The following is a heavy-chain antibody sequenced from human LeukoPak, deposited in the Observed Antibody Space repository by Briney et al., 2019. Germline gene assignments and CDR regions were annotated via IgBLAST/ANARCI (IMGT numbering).Heavy chain of an antibody. J-gene: IGHJ4*02. CDR3: ARHASIFGVAHYFDY. V-gene: IGHV4-4*09. D-gene: IGHD3-3*01. Sequence: PSETLSLTCTVSGGSISSYYWSWIRQPPGKGLEWIGYIYTSGSTNYNPSLKSRVTISVDTFKNQFSLKLSSVTAADTAVYYCARHASIFGVAHYFDYWGQGTLVTVSS. CDR1: GGSISSYY. CDR2: IYTSGST.